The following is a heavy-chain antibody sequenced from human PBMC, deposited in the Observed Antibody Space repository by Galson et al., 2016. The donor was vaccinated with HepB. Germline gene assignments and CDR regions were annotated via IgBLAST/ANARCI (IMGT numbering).Heavy chain of an antibody. V-gene: IGHV3-30*18. D-gene: IGHD3-22*01. CDR2: ISYDGSNK. CDR1: GFTFSTYA. CDR3: AKEGCYYDSSGCGFDY. Sequence: SLRLSCAASGFTFSTYAMRWVRQAPAKGLEWVALISYDGSNKYYADSVKGRFTISRDNSKNTLYLQMNSLRAEDTAVYYCAKEGCYYDSSGCGFDYWGQGTLVTVSS. J-gene: IGHJ4*02.